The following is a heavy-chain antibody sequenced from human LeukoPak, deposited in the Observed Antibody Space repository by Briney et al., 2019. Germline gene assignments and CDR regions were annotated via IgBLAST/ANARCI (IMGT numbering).Heavy chain of an antibody. V-gene: IGHV3-23*01. J-gene: IGHJ4*02. CDR3: AKDPGTYYYDSSGYFFL. D-gene: IGHD3-22*01. Sequence: GGSLRLSCAASGFTFSSYAMSWVRQAPGKGLEWVSAISGSGGSTYYADSVKGRFTISRDNLKNTLYLQMNSLRAEDTAVYYCAKDPGTYYYDSSGYFFLWGQGTLVTVSS. CDR1: GFTFSSYA. CDR2: ISGSGGST.